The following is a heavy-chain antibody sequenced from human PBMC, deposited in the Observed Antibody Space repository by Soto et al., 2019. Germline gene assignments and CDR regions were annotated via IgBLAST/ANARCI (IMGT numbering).Heavy chain of an antibody. Sequence: QVRLVQSGAEVNKPGASVKVSCKASGYTFTGYYMHWVRQAPGQGLEWMGWINPNSGGTNYAQKFQGWVTMTRDTSISTAYMELSRLRSDDTAVYYCARDARGDEAPMDYWGQGTLVTVSS. CDR1: GYTFTGYY. CDR2: INPNSGGT. CDR3: ARDARGDEAPMDY. D-gene: IGHD3-10*01. J-gene: IGHJ4*02. V-gene: IGHV1-2*04.